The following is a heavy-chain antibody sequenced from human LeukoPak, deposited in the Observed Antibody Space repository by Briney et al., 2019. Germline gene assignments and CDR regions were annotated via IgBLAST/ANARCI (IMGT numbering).Heavy chain of an antibody. CDR3: ASPPLSSAMYYAH. J-gene: IGHJ4*02. D-gene: IGHD1-26*01. CDR2: IKPSNGDT. V-gene: IGHV1-2*02. Sequence: GASVEVSCKASGYNFSGHYMHWVRQAPGQGLEWMGWIKPSNGDTKYAQNFQGRVTMTRDTSISTAYMELSSLRSDDTAVYYCASPPLSSAMYYAHWGQGTLVTVSS. CDR1: GYNFSGHY.